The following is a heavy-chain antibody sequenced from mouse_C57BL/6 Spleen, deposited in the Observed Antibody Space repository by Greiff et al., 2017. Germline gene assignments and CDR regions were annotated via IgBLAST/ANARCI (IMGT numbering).Heavy chain of an antibody. D-gene: IGHD1-1*01. Sequence: EVQLVESGPGLAKPSQSLSLSCSVSGYSITSDYWNWIRQFPGHELEYIGYISYSGGTYYYPSLYSRISITRDTSKNQYYLQLNSVTTEDTATYYCASTTGVALDYWGQGTTLTVSS. CDR1: GYSITSDY. V-gene: IGHV3-8*01. CDR2: ISYSGGT. J-gene: IGHJ2*01. CDR3: ASTTGVALDY.